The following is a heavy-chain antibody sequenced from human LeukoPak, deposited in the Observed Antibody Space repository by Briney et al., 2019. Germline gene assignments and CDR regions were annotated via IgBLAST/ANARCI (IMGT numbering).Heavy chain of an antibody. CDR3: ARGWASGSYRKSGFDY. CDR2: MNPNSGNT. Sequence: ASVKVSCKASGYTFTSYDINWVRQATGQGLEWMGWMNPNSGNTGYAQKFQGRVTMTRNTSISTAYMELSSLRSEDTAVYYCARGWASGSYRKSGFDYWGQGTLVTVSS. D-gene: IGHD3-10*01. CDR1: GYTFTSYD. V-gene: IGHV1-8*01. J-gene: IGHJ4*02.